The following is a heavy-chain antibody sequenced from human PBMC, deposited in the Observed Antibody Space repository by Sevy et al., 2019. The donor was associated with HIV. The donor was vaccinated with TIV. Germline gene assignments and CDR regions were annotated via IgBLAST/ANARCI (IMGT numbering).Heavy chain of an antibody. CDR2: ISCDGSNK. Sequence: GGSLRLSCAAPGFTFSSYDMHWVRQAPGKGLEWVAVISCDGSNKYYLDSVKGRFTISRDNSKSTLYLQLSSLRAEDTAVYYWSRVALTFGGDPYDKHYFMDVWGKGTTVTVSS. V-gene: IGHV3-30*03. J-gene: IGHJ6*03. CDR1: GFTFSSYD. CDR3: SRVALTFGGDPYDKHYFMDV. D-gene: IGHD3-16*01.